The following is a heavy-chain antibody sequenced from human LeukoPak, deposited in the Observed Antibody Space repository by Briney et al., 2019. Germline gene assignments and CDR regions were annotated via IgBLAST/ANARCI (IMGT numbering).Heavy chain of an antibody. Sequence: ASVKVSCKASGYTFTSYGISWVRQAPGQGLEWMGWISAYNGNTNYAQKLQGRVTMTTDTSTSTVYMELSSLRSEDTAVYYCARGSTPSYYYDSSGHFDYWGQGTLVTVSS. D-gene: IGHD3-22*01. CDR1: GYTFTSYG. V-gene: IGHV1-18*01. CDR2: ISAYNGNT. CDR3: ARGSTPSYYYDSSGHFDY. J-gene: IGHJ4*02.